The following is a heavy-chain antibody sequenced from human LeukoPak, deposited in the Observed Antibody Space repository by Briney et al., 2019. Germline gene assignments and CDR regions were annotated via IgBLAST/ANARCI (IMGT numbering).Heavy chain of an antibody. J-gene: IGHJ4*02. D-gene: IGHD3-16*01. CDR1: GFTLSNHV. CDR2: IRQGGESQ. V-gene: IGHV3-30*02. Sequence: SGGSVRLFCAASGFTLSNHVINWLRQAQGRGLEGVTFIRQGGESQFYADPEKGLSTISRDNSKKTVYVQMSRLTIEVTAVYYCAKEQGEGGSAFDYGGQGTLVTVYS. CDR3: AKEQGEGGSAFDY.